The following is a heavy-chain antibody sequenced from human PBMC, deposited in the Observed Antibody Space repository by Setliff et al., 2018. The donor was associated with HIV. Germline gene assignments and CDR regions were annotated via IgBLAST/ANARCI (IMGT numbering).Heavy chain of an antibody. Sequence: GGSLRLSCAVSGFTFITSTMNWVRQAPGKGLEWVASISSSGSYIHFADSVKGRFTISRDNAKNSQYLLMSDLRAEDTAVYYCARGGYYYDSSGYGRLDYWGQGTLVTVSS. CDR2: ISSSGSYI. CDR1: GFTFITST. D-gene: IGHD3-22*01. CDR3: ARGGYYYDSSGYGRLDY. V-gene: IGHV3-21*01. J-gene: IGHJ4*02.